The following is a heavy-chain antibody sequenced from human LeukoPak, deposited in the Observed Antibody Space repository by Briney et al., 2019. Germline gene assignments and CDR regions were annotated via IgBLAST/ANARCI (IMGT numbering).Heavy chain of an antibody. CDR1: GFTFSSYW. V-gene: IGHV3-7*01. J-gene: IGHJ4*02. CDR2: IKQDGSEK. CDR3: ARDPEGYYGSGSYYYFDY. D-gene: IGHD3-10*01. Sequence: GGSLRLSCAASGFTFSSYWVSWVRQAPGKGLEWVANIKQDGSEKYYVDSVKGRFTISRDNAKNSLYLQMNSLRAEDTAVYYCARDPEGYYGSGSYYYFDYWGQGTLVTVSS.